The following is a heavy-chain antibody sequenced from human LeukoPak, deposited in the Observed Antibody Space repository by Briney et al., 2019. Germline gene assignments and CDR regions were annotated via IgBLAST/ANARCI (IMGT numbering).Heavy chain of an antibody. CDR3: ATRKLGNDY. CDR2: IYYTET. CDR1: GGSVSNYY. J-gene: IGHJ4*02. V-gene: IGHV4-59*02. D-gene: IGHD7-27*01. Sequence: SETLSLTCTVSGGSVSNYYWSWIRQSPGKGLEWIGYIYYTETSYNPSLKSRVTISADTSKNQVSLKLYSVTAADTAVYYCATRKLGNDYWGQGTLVTASS.